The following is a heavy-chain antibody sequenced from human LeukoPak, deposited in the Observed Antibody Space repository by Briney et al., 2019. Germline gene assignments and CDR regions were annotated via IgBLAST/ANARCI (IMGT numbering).Heavy chain of an antibody. CDR1: GFTFSTYV. V-gene: IGHV3-64D*06. J-gene: IGHJ4*02. CDR2: ISSNGDNT. Sequence: GGSLRLSCSVSGFTFSTYVMHWVRQAPGKGLEYVSAISSNGDNTYYADSVKGRFTISRDNSEDTLYLQMSSLRADDTAVYYCVRGTGYWGQGTLVTVSS. CDR3: VRGTGY.